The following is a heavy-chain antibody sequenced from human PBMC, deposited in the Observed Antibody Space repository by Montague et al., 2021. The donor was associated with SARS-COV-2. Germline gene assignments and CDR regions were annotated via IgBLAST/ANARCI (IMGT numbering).Heavy chain of an antibody. CDR3: ARHPLGYGSSGSCFVG. CDR1: GGSISSSSYY. CDR2: NYYSGRT. Sequence: SETLSLTCTVSGGSISSSSYYWGWIRQPPGKGLEWIGSNYYSGRTYYNPTLKGRVTISVDTSKNQLSLKLSSVTAADTAVYYCARHPLGYGSSGSCFVGWGQGTLVTVSS. J-gene: IGHJ4*02. D-gene: IGHD2-15*01. V-gene: IGHV4-39*01.